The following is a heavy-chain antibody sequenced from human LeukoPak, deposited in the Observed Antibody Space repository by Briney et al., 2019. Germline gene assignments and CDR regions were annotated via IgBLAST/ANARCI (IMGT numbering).Heavy chain of an antibody. J-gene: IGHJ4*02. CDR3: AREMYGDYGFDY. CDR2: ISSSSTYI. V-gene: IGHV3-21*01. D-gene: IGHD4-17*01. CDR1: GFTFSSYS. Sequence: GGSLRLSCAASGFTFSSYSMNWVRQAPGKGLEWVSSISSSSTYIYYADSVQGRCTISRDNAKNSLSLQMNSLRAEDTAVYFCAREMYGDYGFDYWGQGTLVTVSS.